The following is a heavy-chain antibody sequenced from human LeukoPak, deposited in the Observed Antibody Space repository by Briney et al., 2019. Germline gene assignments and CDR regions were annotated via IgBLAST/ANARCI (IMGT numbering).Heavy chain of an antibody. Sequence: GGSLRLSCAASGFTFSSYGMHWVRQAPGKGLEWVAVISYDGSNKYYADSVKGRFTISRDNSKNTLYLQMNSLRAEDTAVYYCAKDDCSGGSCYEVYYYMDVWGKGTTVTVSS. CDR1: GFTFSSYG. V-gene: IGHV3-30*18. CDR3: AKDDCSGGSCYEVYYYMDV. D-gene: IGHD2-15*01. CDR2: ISYDGSNK. J-gene: IGHJ6*03.